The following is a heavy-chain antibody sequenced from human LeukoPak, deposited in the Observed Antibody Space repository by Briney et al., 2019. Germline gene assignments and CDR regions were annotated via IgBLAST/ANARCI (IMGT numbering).Heavy chain of an antibody. CDR1: GYTFTSYG. J-gene: IGHJ4*02. V-gene: IGHV1-18*01. CDR2: ISGYNGNT. Sequence: ASVAVSCKASGYTFTSYGISWVRQAPGQGLEWLGWISGYNGNTNYAQKLRGRVTMTTDTSPSTAYMELRSRRSDDTAVYYCARGAGLKEDYYDNSRLNYFNYGGGDTGDTVSS. D-gene: IGHD3-22*01. CDR3: ARGAGLKEDYYDNSRLNYFNY.